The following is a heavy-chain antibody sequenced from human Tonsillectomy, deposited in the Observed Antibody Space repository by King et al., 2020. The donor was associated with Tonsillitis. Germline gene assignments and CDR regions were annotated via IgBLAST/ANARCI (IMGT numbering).Heavy chain of an antibody. CDR2: INPDSGDT. D-gene: IGHD6-19*01. J-gene: IGHJ3*02. Sequence: GQLVQSGAEVKKPGASVKVSCKASGYTFTGYYMHWVRQAPGQGLEWMGCINPDSGDTYYAQKFQGRVTMTRDTSITTGHMELSRLRSDDTAVYYCARARIAVAGTDAFDIWGQGTMVTVSS. CDR1: GYTFTGYY. V-gene: IGHV1-2*02. CDR3: ARARIAVAGTDAFDI.